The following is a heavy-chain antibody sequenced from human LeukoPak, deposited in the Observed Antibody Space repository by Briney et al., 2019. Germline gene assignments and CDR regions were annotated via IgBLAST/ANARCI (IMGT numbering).Heavy chain of an antibody. V-gene: IGHV3-66*01. D-gene: IGHD6-19*01. J-gene: IGHJ4*02. CDR2: IYSGGST. CDR1: GFTVSSNY. CDR3: ASRLYSSGWSFDY. Sequence: GGSLRLSCAASGFTVSSNYMSWVRQAPGKGLEWVSVIYSGGSTYYADSVKGRFTISRDNSKNTLYLQMNSLRAEDTAVYYCASRLYSSGWSFDYWGQGTLVTVSS.